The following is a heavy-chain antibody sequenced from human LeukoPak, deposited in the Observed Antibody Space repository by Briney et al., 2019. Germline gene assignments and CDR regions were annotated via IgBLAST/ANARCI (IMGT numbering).Heavy chain of an antibody. CDR2: IWYDGSNK. V-gene: IGHV3-33*01. J-gene: IGHJ5*02. CDR3: ARSGLAAAVEYNWFDP. CDR1: GFTFSSYG. D-gene: IGHD6-13*01. Sequence: GGSLRLSCAASGFTFSSYGMHWVRQAPGKGLEWVAVIWYDGSNKYYADSVKGRFTISRDNSKNTLYLQMNSLRAEDTAVYYCARSGLAAAVEYNWFDPWGQGTLVTVSS.